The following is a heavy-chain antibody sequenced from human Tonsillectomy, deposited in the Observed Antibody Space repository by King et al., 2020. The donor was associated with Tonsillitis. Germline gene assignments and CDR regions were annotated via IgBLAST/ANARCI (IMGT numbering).Heavy chain of an antibody. CDR3: ATVRYYGDLGVFAV. J-gene: IGHJ3*01. Sequence: VQLQESGPGLVKPSGTLSLTCAVSGDSISSSKWWSWVRQPPGKGLEWIGEIYHSGSTTYNPSLKSRITMSVDKSNNHFSLKLSSVTAADTAVYYCATVRYYGDLGVFAVWGQGTMVTVSS. D-gene: IGHD3-16*01. CDR1: GDSISSSKW. CDR2: IYHSGST. V-gene: IGHV4-4*02.